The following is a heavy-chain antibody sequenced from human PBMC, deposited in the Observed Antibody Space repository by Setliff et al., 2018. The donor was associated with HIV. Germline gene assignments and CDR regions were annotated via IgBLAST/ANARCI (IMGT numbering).Heavy chain of an antibody. V-gene: IGHV4-4*09. J-gene: IGHJ5*02. CDR2: IYTNERT. CDR1: GGSINKNY. Sequence: PSETLSLTCTVSGGSINKNYWNWIRQSPGKGLEWIGYIYTNERTNYNPPLKSRVTISIDTSKNQFFLKLSSVTAEDTAVYYCARRGAFASGWAGDWFAPWGQGTLVTVSS. D-gene: IGHD6-19*01. CDR3: ARRGAFASGWAGDWFAP.